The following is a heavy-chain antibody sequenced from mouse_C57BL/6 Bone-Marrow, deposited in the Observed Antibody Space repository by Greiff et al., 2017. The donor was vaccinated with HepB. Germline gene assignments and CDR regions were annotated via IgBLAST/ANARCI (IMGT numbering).Heavy chain of an antibody. Sequence: QFPLPPPGAELVRPGSSVKLSCKASGYTFTSYWLDWVKQRPGQGLEWIGNIYPSDSETHYNQKFKDKATLTVDKSSSTAYMQLSSLTSEDSAVYYCARGGWLPHFDYWGQGTTLTVSS. J-gene: IGHJ2*01. CDR3: ARGGWLPHFDY. D-gene: IGHD2-3*01. CDR2: IYPSDSET. CDR1: GYTFTSYW. V-gene: IGHV1-61*01.